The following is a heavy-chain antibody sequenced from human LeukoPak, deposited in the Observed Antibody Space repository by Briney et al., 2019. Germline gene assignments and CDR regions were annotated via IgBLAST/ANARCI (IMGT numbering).Heavy chain of an antibody. CDR2: ISWNSGSI. V-gene: IGHV3-9*03. CDR1: GFTFDDYG. Sequence: GRSPRLSCAASGFTFDDYGMHWVRQAPGKGLEWVSGISWNSGSIGYADSVKGRFTISRDNAKSTLYLQMNSLRADDMALYYCTKASGYSSGAVDYWGQGTLVTVSS. CDR3: TKASGYSSGAVDY. D-gene: IGHD5-18*01. J-gene: IGHJ4*02.